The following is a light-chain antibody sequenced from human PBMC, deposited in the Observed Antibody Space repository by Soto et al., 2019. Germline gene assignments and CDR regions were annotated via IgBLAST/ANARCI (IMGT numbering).Light chain of an antibody. CDR1: SSNIGAGYD. CDR2: GNT. J-gene: IGLJ2*01. V-gene: IGLV1-40*01. CDR3: QSYDTSLRNVV. Sequence: QPVLTQPPSVSGAPGQRVTISCTGSSSNIGAGYDVHWYQQLPGTAPKLLISGNTNRPSGVPDRFSGSKSGTSASLAITGLQAEDEADYYCQSYDTSLRNVVFGGGTKLTVL.